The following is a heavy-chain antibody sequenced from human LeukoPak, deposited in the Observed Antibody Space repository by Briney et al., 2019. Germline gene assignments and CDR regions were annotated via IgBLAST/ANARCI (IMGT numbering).Heavy chain of an antibody. CDR1: GGSMSSYY. D-gene: IGHD3-16*01. Sequence: PSETLSLTCTDSGGSMSSYYWSWIRQPPGKALEWIGFIHYRGTTKYNPSLKSRVTISVDTSRQQFSLKLSSVTAADTAVYFCARQSDDLGYFQQWGQGTLVTVSS. J-gene: IGHJ1*01. CDR3: ARQSDDLGYFQQ. CDR2: IHYRGTT. V-gene: IGHV4-59*08.